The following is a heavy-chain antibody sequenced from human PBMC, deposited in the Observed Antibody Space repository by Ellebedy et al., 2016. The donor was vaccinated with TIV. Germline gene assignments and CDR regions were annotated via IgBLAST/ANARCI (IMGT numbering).Heavy chain of an antibody. V-gene: IGHV3-15*01. D-gene: IGHD3-9*01. CDR1: AFTFSNAW. Sequence: GGSLRLXXAASAFTFSNAWMSWVRQAPGKGLEWVGRIKSKTDGGTTDYAAPVKGRFTISRDDSKNTLYLQMNSLKTEDTAVYYCTTVPYFDWSGNYWGQGTLVTVSS. J-gene: IGHJ4*02. CDR2: IKSKTDGGTT. CDR3: TTVPYFDWSGNY.